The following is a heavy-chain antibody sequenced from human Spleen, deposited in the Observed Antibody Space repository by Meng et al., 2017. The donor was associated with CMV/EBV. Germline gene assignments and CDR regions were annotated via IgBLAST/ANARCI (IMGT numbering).Heavy chain of an antibody. Sequence: SGPTLVKPTQPLTLTCTFSGFSLSTGGADVGWIRQPPGKALEWPALIYWNDDKRYSPSLKRRLTITKDTSRNQVVLTMTNMDPVDTATYYCAHKYDFWNGYTYWSHGPLVTLSS. CDR3: AHKYDFWNGYTY. J-gene: IGHJ1*01. CDR1: GFSLSTGGAD. D-gene: IGHD3-3*01. V-gene: IGHV2-5*01. CDR2: IYWNDDK.